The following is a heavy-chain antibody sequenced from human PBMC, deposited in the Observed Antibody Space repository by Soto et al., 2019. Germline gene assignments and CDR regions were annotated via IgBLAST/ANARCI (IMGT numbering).Heavy chain of an antibody. Sequence: QVQLVQSGAEVKKPGSSVKVSCKASGGTFSSYAISWVRQAPGQGLEWMGGIIPIFGTANYAQKFQGRVTITADESTSTSYMELSSLRSEDTAVYYCARDLGRITMIVGAFDIWGQGTMVTVSS. CDR2: IIPIFGTA. CDR1: GGTFSSYA. D-gene: IGHD3-22*01. J-gene: IGHJ3*02. CDR3: ARDLGRITMIVGAFDI. V-gene: IGHV1-69*01.